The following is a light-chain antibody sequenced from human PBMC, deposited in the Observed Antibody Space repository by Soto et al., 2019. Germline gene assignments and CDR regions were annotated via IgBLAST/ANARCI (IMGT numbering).Light chain of an antibody. Sequence: EIVLTQSPGTLSLSPGERATLSCGASQSVSGRYLAWYQQKPGQAPRLLIYGASSRATGIPDRFSGSGSGTDFTLTISRLEPEDFAVYYCQQYGTSPFTFGPGTKVDIK. CDR3: QQYGTSPFT. CDR2: GAS. V-gene: IGKV3-20*01. CDR1: QSVSGRY. J-gene: IGKJ3*01.